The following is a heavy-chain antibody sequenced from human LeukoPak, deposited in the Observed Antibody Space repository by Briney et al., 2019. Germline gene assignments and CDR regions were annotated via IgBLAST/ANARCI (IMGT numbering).Heavy chain of an antibody. Sequence: GGSLRLSCAASGFTFITNAMSWVRQAPGKGLEWVAAITANGASTYYADSVKGRYTISRDNSKSTLYLQMNSLRAEDTAVYYCAKETYVDTAMVAFSNWGQGTLVTVSS. V-gene: IGHV3-23*01. J-gene: IGHJ4*02. CDR1: GFTFITNA. CDR2: ITANGAST. CDR3: AKETYVDTAMVAFSN. D-gene: IGHD5-18*01.